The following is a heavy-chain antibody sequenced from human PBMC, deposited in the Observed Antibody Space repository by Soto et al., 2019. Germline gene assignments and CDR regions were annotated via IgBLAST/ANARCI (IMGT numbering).Heavy chain of an antibody. CDR1: GYTFTSYA. CDR2: INAGNGNT. J-gene: IGHJ4*02. Sequence: ASVKVSCKASGYTFTSYAMHWVRQAPGQRLEWMGWINAGNGNTKYSQKFQGRVTITRDTSASTAYMELSSLRSEDTAVYYCAKGGGIGTYFDYWGQGTLVTVSS. CDR3: AKGGGIGTYFDY. D-gene: IGHD1-7*01. V-gene: IGHV1-3*01.